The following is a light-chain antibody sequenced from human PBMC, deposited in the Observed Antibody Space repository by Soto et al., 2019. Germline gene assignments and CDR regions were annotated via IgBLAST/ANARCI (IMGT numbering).Light chain of an antibody. CDR2: DTT. CDR1: TGPVTSGHY. Sequence: QAVVTQEPSLTVSPGGTVTLTCGSSTGPVTSGHYPHWFQQKAGQAPRALIYDTTNTRSWTPARFSGSLLGSKAALTLSGAQPEDEADYYCCSYTDIALDVVFGGGTKLTVL. CDR3: CSYTDIALDVV. V-gene: IGLV7-46*01. J-gene: IGLJ2*01.